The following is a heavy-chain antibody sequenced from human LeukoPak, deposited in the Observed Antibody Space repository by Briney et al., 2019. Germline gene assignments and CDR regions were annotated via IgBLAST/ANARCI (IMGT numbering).Heavy chain of an antibody. D-gene: IGHD3-3*01. CDR3: ARDKEAAYYDSWSGYYVPTSFDY. J-gene: IGHJ4*02. Sequence: GGSLRLSCAASGFTFSSYAMSWVRQAPGKGLEWVSAISGSGGSSYYADSVKGGFTISRDNSKNTLYLQMNSLRAEDTAVYYCARDKEAAYYDSWSGYYVPTSFDYWGQGTLVTVSS. V-gene: IGHV3-23*01. CDR2: ISGSGGSS. CDR1: GFTFSSYA.